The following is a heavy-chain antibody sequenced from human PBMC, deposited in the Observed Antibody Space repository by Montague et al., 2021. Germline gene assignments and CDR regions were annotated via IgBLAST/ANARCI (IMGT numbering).Heavy chain of an antibody. J-gene: IGHJ5*02. D-gene: IGHD3-10*01. CDR1: SGSIFHAP. Sequence: SETLSLTCTVSSGSIFHAPWSWVRQPPWPGLGRVWSMFCGGATSSLSSLTRRVTMTIGTSTTQFSLKLRLVTAADTAVYFFAKQDYFVSRASDKGFDPWGQGILVTVSS. V-gene: IGHV4-59*12. CDR3: AKQDYFVSRASDKGFDP. CDR2: MFCGGAT.